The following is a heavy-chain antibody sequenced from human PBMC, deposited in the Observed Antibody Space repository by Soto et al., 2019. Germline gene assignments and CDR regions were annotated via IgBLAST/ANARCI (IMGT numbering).Heavy chain of an antibody. J-gene: IGHJ6*02. CDR3: ARSDTVVVPAAIAYYYYGMDV. V-gene: IGHV1-2*04. CDR1: GYTFTGYY. Sequence: ASVKVSCKASGYTFTGYYMHWVRQAPGQGLEWMGWINPNSGGTNYAQKFQGWVTMTRDTSISTAYMELSRLRSDDTAVYYCARSDTVVVPAAIAYYYYGMDVWGQGTTVTVSS. CDR2: INPNSGGT. D-gene: IGHD2-2*01.